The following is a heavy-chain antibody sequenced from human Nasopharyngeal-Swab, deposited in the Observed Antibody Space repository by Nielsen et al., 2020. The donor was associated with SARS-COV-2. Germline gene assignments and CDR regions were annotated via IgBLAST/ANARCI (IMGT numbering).Heavy chain of an antibody. CDR3: AKEGLYDFWSGPQGPFDY. J-gene: IGHJ4*02. CDR2: ISYDGSNK. D-gene: IGHD3-3*01. CDR1: GFTFSSYG. Sequence: GESLKISCAASGFTFSSYGMHWVRQAPGKGLEWVAVISYDGSNKYYADSVKGRFTISRDNSKNTLYLQMNSLRAEDTAVYYCAKEGLYDFWSGPQGPFDYWGQGTLVTVSS. V-gene: IGHV3-30*18.